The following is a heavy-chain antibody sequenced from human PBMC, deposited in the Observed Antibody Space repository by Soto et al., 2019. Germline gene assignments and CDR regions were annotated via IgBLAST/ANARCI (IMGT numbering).Heavy chain of an antibody. D-gene: IGHD4-17*01. V-gene: IGHV3-33*01. Sequence: QVQLVESGEGVVQPGRSLRLSCATSGFTFSRYGMHWVRQAPGKGLEWVTLIWYDGSYKNYADSVKGRFTISRDNSKNTLYLQMNSLRAEDTAVYYCARDLNDYGELGLDSWGQGTLVTVSS. J-gene: IGHJ5*01. CDR1: GFTFSRYG. CDR3: ARDLNDYGELGLDS. CDR2: IWYDGSYK.